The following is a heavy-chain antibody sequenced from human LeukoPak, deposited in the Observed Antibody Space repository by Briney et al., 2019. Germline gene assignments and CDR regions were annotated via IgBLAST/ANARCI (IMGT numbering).Heavy chain of an antibody. J-gene: IGHJ4*02. CDR1: GFTFSSYA. CDR2: ISDDGSNK. CDR3: ARAGAAAGTHFDY. D-gene: IGHD6-13*01. V-gene: IGHV3-30*04. Sequence: PGRSLRLSCAASGFTFSSYAMHWVRQAPGKGLEWVAVISDDGSNKYYADSVKGRFTISRDDSKNTLYPQMNTLRTDDTAVYYCARAGAAAGTHFDYWGQGTLVTVSS.